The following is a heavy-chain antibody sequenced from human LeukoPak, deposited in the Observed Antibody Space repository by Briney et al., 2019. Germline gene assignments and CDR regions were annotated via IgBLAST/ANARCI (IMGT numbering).Heavy chain of an antibody. J-gene: IGHJ4*02. CDR1: GFTFSGYY. V-gene: IGHV1-2*02. D-gene: IGHD4-17*01. CDR2: INPNGGGT. Sequence: ASVKVSCKASGFTFSGYYFHWVRQAPGQGLEWMGWINPNGGGTNYAQDFQGRVIMTRDTSISTAYMELKRLTSDDTAIYYCARGFYGDYSVWGQGTLVSVSS. CDR3: ARGFYGDYSV.